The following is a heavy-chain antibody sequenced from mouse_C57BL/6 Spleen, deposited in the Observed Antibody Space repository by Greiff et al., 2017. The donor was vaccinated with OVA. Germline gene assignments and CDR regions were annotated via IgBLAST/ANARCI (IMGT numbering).Heavy chain of an antibody. V-gene: IGHV5-9-1*02. CDR3: TRDRQGFAY. Sequence: EVKLVESGEGLVKPGGSLKLSCAASGFTFSSYAMSWVRQTPEKRLEFVAYISRGGDYIYYADTVKGRFTISRDNARNTLYLQMSSLKSEDTAMYYCTRDRQGFAYWGQGTLVTVSA. J-gene: IGHJ3*01. D-gene: IGHD3-2*02. CDR2: ISRGGDYI. CDR1: GFTFSSYA.